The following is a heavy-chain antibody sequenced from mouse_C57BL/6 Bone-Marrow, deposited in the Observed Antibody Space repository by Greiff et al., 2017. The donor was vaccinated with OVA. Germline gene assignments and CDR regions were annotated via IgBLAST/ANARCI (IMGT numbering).Heavy chain of an antibody. CDR1: GYTFTDYY. CDR2: INPNNGGT. CDR3: ARGPDGY. V-gene: IGHV1-26*01. J-gene: IGHJ4*01. D-gene: IGHD2-3*01. Sequence: QLQQSGPELVKPGASVKISCKASGYTFTDYYMNWVKQSHGKSLEWIGDINPNNGGTSYNQKFKGKATLTVDKSSSTAYMELRSLTSEDSAVYYCARGPDGYWGQGTSVTVSS.